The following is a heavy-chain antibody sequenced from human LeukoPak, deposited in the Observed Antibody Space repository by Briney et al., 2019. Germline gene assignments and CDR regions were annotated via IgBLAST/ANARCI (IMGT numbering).Heavy chain of an antibody. CDR3: ARSPGGTMTNWFDP. D-gene: IGHD3-22*01. V-gene: IGHV3-21*01. Sequence: GGSLRLSCAASGFTFSSYSMNWVRQAPGKGLEWVSSISSSSSYIYYADSVKGRFTISRDNAKNSLYLQMNSLRAEDTAVYYCARSPGGTMTNWFDPWGQGTLVTVSS. CDR1: GFTFSSYS. J-gene: IGHJ5*02. CDR2: ISSSSSYI.